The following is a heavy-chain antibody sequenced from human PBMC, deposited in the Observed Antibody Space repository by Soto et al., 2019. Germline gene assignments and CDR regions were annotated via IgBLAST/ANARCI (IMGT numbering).Heavy chain of an antibody. D-gene: IGHD6-13*01. V-gene: IGHV3-48*02. J-gene: IGHJ6*02. CDR2: ISSSSSTI. CDR1: GFTFSSYS. Sequence: GGSLRLSCAASGFTFSSYSMNWVRQAPGKGLEWVSYISSSSSTIYYADSVKGRFTISRDNAKNSLYLQMNSLRDEDTAVYYCARSDSSSWYPSVAVAGPYYYYGMDVWDQGTTVTVSS. CDR3: ARSDSSSWYPSVAVAGPYYYYGMDV.